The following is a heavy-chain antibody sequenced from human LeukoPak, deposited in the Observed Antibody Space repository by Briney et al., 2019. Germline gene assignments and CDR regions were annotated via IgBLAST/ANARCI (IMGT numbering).Heavy chain of an antibody. D-gene: IGHD6-13*01. CDR2: IIPIFGTA. CDR3: ARSDPAAAHWGFDWFDP. V-gene: IGHV1-69*06. J-gene: IGHJ5*02. CDR1: GYTFTSYD. Sequence: GASVKVSCKASGYTFTSYDISWVRQAPGQGLECMGGIIPIFGTANYAQKFQGRVTITADKSTSTAYMELSSLRSEDTAVYYCARSDPAAAHWGFDWFDPWGQGTLVTVSS.